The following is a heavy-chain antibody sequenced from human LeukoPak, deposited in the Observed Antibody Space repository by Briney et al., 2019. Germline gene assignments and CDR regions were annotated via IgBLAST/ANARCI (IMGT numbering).Heavy chain of an antibody. CDR3: ARDKELLH. V-gene: IGHV3-7*01. D-gene: IGHD2-15*01. CDR2: IKQDGSEK. Sequence: GGSLRLSCAASGVTFSNYWMSWVRQAPGKGLEWVANIKQDGSEKYYVDSVKGRFTISRDNAKNSLYLQMNSLGAEDTAVYYCARDKELLHWGQGTLVTVSS. J-gene: IGHJ4*02. CDR1: GVTFSNYW.